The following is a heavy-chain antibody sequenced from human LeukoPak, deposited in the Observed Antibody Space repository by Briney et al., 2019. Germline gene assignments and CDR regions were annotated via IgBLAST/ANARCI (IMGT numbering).Heavy chain of an antibody. Sequence: KTSETLSLTCAVYGGSFSGYYWSWIRQPPGKGLEWIGEINHSGSTNYNPSLKSRVTISVDTSKNQFSLKLSSVTAADTAVYYCARGGQVDTAMVLSVDYWGQGTLVTVSS. D-gene: IGHD5-18*01. J-gene: IGHJ4*02. CDR1: GGSFSGYY. CDR3: ARGGQVDTAMVLSVDY. CDR2: INHSGST. V-gene: IGHV4-34*01.